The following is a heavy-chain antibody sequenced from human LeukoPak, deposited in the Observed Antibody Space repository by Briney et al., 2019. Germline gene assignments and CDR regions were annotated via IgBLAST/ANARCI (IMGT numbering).Heavy chain of an antibody. Sequence: SETLSLTCTVSGGSISSSSYYWGWIRQPPGKGLEWIGSIHYSGDTYSNPSLKSRVTISIDASKNQFSLKLRSVTAADTAVYYCAKDFDLWGRGILVTVSS. CDR3: AKDFDL. V-gene: IGHV4-39*07. J-gene: IGHJ2*01. CDR1: GGSISSSSYY. CDR2: IHYSGDT.